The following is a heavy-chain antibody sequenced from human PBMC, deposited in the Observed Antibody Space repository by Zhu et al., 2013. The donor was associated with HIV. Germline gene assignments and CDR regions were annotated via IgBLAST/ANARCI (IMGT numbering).Heavy chain of an antibody. CDR2: IYYTGTT. V-gene: IGHV4-39*01. CDR1: GGSISSSSHF. J-gene: IGHJ3*02. CDR3: ARYCGGDCYDAFDI. D-gene: IGHD2-21*02. Sequence: QVQLQESGPGLVKPSETLSLTCTVSGGSISSSSHFWGWVRQPPGKGLEWTGNIYYTGTTYYNPSLKSRVTISMDTSKNQFSLKLSSVTAADTAVYYCARYCGGDCYDAFDIWGQGTMVTVSS.